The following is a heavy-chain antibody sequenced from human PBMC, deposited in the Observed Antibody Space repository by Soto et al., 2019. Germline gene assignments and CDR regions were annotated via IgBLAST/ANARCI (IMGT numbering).Heavy chain of an antibody. CDR1: GFTFSDYA. V-gene: IGHV3-13*01. D-gene: IGHD2-15*01. CDR2: VGTIGDI. J-gene: IGHJ5*01. CDR3: ARAPGGRTWFDF. Sequence: GGSLSLSCAASGFTFSDYAMSWVRQAPGKGLEWVSAVGTIGDIYYAGSVKGRFTVSRENAKNSFYLQMDSLRDGDTAVYYCARAPGGRTWFDFWGQGTLVTVSS.